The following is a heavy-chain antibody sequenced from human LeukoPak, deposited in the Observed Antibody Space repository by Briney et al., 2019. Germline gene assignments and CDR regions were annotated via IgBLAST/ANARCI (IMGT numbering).Heavy chain of an antibody. V-gene: IGHV1-2*02. D-gene: IGHD3-9*01. CDR2: INPNNGGT. Sequence: ASVKVSCKASGYTFTGYYMHWVRQAPGQGLEWMGWINPNNGGTDYAQKFQGRVTMTRDTSINTAYMELSRLRSDDTAVYFCARGEGRQYFDCFFSWGQGTLFTVSS. CDR3: ARGEGRQYFDCFFS. J-gene: IGHJ5*02. CDR1: GYTFTGYY.